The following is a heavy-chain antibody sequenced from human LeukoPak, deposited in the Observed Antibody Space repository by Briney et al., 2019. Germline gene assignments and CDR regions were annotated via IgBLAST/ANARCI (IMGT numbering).Heavy chain of an antibody. CDR1: GFTFSSYG. CDR2: ISYDGGNK. V-gene: IGHV3-30*03. Sequence: GGSLRLSCAASGFTFSSYGMHWVRQAPGKGLEWVAVISYDGGNKYYADSVKGRFTISRDNSKNTLYLQMNSLRAEDTAVYYCARLGSTSFITWFDPWGQGTLVTVSS. CDR3: ARLGSTSFITWFDP. D-gene: IGHD2-2*01. J-gene: IGHJ5*02.